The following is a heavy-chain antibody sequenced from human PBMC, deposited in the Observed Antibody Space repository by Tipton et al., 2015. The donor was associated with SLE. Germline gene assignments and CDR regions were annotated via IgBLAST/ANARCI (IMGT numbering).Heavy chain of an antibody. CDR1: GFTFDDYG. J-gene: IGHJ6*02. CDR3: ARVEGFLSRYYGMDV. Sequence: GSLRLSCAASGFTFDDYGMSWVRQAPGKGLEWVSGINWNGGSTGYADSVKGRFTISRDNAKNSLYLQMNSLRAEDTALYHCARVEGFLSRYYGMDVWGQGTTVTVSS. D-gene: IGHD3-3*01. CDR2: INWNGGST. V-gene: IGHV3-20*01.